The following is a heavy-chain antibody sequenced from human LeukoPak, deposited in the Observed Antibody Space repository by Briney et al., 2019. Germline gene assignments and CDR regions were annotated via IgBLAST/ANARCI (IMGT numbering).Heavy chain of an antibody. J-gene: IGHJ3*02. CDR2: MRSEARGGTP. Sequence: GGSLGLSCATSGFTLRNAWISWVRQASGKGLEWVSRMRSEARGGTPDYAALVKGRFIISIDDSRSTLYLQMHSLETEDTALYYCTTEGFTYGHHALGIWGQGTVVTVSS. CDR3: TTEGFTYGHHALGI. CDR1: GFTLRNAW. V-gene: IGHV3-15*01. D-gene: IGHD5-18*01.